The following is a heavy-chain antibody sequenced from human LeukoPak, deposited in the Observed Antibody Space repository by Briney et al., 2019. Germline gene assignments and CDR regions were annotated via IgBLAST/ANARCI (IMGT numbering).Heavy chain of an antibody. CDR1: GGTFSSYA. J-gene: IGHJ4*02. CDR2: IIPIFGTA. V-gene: IGHV1-69*01. Sequence: SVKVSCKASGGTFSSYAIGWVRQAPGQGLEWMGGIIPIFGTANYAQKFQGRVTITADESTSTAYMELSSLRSEDTAVYYCARDRTSGWYHFDFDYWGQGALVTVSS. D-gene: IGHD6-19*01. CDR3: ARDRTSGWYHFDFDY.